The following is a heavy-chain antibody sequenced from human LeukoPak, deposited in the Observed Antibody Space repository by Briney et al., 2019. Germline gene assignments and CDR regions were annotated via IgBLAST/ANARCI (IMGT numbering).Heavy chain of an antibody. CDR2: INPNSGGT. D-gene: IGHD4-17*01. V-gene: IGHV1-2*02. CDR3: ARDPSRNYGDPSPFDY. CDR1: GYTFTGYY. J-gene: IGHJ4*02. Sequence: ASVKVSCKASGYTFTGYYMHWVRQAPGQGREWMGWINPNSGGTNYAQKFQGRVTMTRDTSISTAYMELSRLRSDDTAVYYCARDPSRNYGDPSPFDYWGQGTLVTVSS.